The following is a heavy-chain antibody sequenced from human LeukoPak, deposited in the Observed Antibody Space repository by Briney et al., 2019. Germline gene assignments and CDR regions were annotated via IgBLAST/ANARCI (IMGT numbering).Heavy chain of an antibody. D-gene: IGHD2-2*01. CDR3: ARHSRPLLGYCSSTSCLV. CDR1: GGSISSYY. Sequence: SETLSLTCTVSGGSISSYYWSWIRQPPGKGLEWIGYIYYSGSTNYNPSLKSRVTISVDTSKNQFSLKLSSVTAADTAVYYCARHSRPLLGYCSSTSCLVWGQGTTVAVSS. J-gene: IGHJ6*02. V-gene: IGHV4-59*08. CDR2: IYYSGST.